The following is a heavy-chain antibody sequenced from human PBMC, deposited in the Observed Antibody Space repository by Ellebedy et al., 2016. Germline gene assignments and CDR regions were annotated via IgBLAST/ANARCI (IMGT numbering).Heavy chain of an antibody. V-gene: IGHV4-30-4*01. D-gene: IGHD3-3*01. J-gene: IGHJ4*02. CDR3: ARETDFWSDSSYFDY. CDR1: GGSINSGDYY. CDR2: IYYSGTT. Sequence: SETLSLXXSVSGGSINSGDYYWSWIRQPPGQGLEWLGYIYYSGTTYYNTSLKSRITISVDTSKNQFSLRLSSVTVADTAVYFCARETDFWSDSSYFDYWGQGILVTISS.